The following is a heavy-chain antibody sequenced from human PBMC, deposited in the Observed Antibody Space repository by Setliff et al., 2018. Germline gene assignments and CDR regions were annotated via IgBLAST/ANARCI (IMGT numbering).Heavy chain of an antibody. D-gene: IGHD3-10*01. V-gene: IGHV1-69-2*01. J-gene: IGHJ4*02. CDR2: VDPEDGHT. CDR3: TTGLRHGVPYFDL. CDR1: GYTFTDYY. Sequence: ASVKVSCKASGYTFTDYYMHWVQQAPGKGLEWMGRVDPEDGHTKYAEKFQGRITISADMSLDIAHTELGSLTSEDTAVYYCTTGLRHGVPYFDLWGQGTLVTVSS.